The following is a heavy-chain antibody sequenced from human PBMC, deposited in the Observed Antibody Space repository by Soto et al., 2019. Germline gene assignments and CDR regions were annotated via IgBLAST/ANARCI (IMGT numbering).Heavy chain of an antibody. D-gene: IGHD3-10*01. Sequence: PVGSLRLSCAASGCTFSNAWMSWVRHSPGKGLEWVGRIKSKTDGGTTDYAAPVKGRFTISRDDSKNTLYLQMNSLKTEDTAVYYCTTDPRLPMVRGVIITTGYYYGMDVWGQGTTVTLSS. V-gene: IGHV3-15*01. J-gene: IGHJ6*02. CDR1: GCTFSNAW. CDR3: TTDPRLPMVRGVIITTGYYYGMDV. CDR2: IKSKTDGGTT.